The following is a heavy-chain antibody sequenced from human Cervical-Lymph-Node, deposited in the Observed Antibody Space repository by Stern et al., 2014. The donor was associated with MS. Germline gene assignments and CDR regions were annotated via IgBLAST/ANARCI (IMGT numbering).Heavy chain of an antibody. V-gene: IGHV3-72*01. D-gene: IGHD1-14*01. J-gene: IGHJ4*02. CDR3: TRDSRNYYIDY. Sequence: EVQLVESGGGLVQPGGSLRLSCEASGFTLSDHYMDWVRQAPGKGPEWVGRFRNQAAGYSTEYAASVKGRFTVSRDDSKNSLYLQMNSLKTEDTAVYYCTRDSRNYYIDYWGQGTLVTVSS. CDR2: FRNQAAGYST. CDR1: GFTLSDHY.